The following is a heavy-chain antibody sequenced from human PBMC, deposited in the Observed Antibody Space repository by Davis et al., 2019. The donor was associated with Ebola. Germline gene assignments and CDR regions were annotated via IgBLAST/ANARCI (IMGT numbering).Heavy chain of an antibody. D-gene: IGHD3-10*01. V-gene: IGHV3-30*18. CDR1: GFTFSSYG. CDR3: AKDPHYGYYYYYGMDV. CDR2: ISYDGSNK. Sequence: PGGSLRLSCAASGFTFSSYGMHWVRQAPGKGLEWVAVISYDGSNKYYADSVKGRFTIFRDNSKNTLYLQMNSLRAEDTAVYYCAKDPHYGYYYYYGMDVWGQGTTVTVSS. J-gene: IGHJ6*02.